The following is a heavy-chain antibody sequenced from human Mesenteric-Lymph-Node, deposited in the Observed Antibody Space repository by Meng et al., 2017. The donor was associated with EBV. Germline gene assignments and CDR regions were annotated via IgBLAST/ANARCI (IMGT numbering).Heavy chain of an antibody. Sequence: VRRQALGPRLVKASATLSLTCTVSVCSVSSGSQYWSWIRQPPGKGLEWIGYIYYSGSTKYNPSLKSRVTMSVDTSKNQFSLRLNSVTAADTAVYYCAGSGSGSYYAIYYFDFWGQGTLVTVSS. CDR1: VCSVSSGSQY. V-gene: IGHV4-61*01. CDR2: IYYSGST. CDR3: AGSGSGSYYAIYYFDF. J-gene: IGHJ4*02. D-gene: IGHD3-10*01.